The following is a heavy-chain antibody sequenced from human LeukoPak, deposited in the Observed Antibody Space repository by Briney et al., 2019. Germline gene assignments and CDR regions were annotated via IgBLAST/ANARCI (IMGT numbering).Heavy chain of an antibody. Sequence: GESLKISCKGSGYSFTSYWIGWVRQMPGKGLEWMGIIYPGDSDTRYSPSFQGQVTISADKSIGTAYLQWSSLKASDTAMYYCARPSGYCSGGSCLFDYWGQGTLVTVSS. D-gene: IGHD2-15*01. V-gene: IGHV5-51*01. CDR1: GYSFTSYW. CDR2: IYPGDSDT. J-gene: IGHJ4*02. CDR3: ARPSGYCSGGSCLFDY.